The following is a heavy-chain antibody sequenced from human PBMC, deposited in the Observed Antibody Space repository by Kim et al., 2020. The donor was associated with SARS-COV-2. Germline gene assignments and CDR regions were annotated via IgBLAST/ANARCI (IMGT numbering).Heavy chain of an antibody. CDR1: GGSISSYY. J-gene: IGHJ4*02. V-gene: IGHV4-59*01. D-gene: IGHD3-22*01. CDR3: ARSSLRGYYYVLGY. CDR2: IYYSGST. Sequence: SETLSLTCTVSGGSISSYYWSWIRQPPGKGLEWIGYIYYSGSTNYNPSLKSRVTISVDTSKNQFSLKLSSVTAADTAVYYCARSSLRGYYYVLGYWGQGTLVTVSS.